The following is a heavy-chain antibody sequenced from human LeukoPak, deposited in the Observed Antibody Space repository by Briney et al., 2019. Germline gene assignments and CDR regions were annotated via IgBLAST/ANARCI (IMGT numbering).Heavy chain of an antibody. CDR3: ARNYDFWSGPFDY. D-gene: IGHD3-3*01. J-gene: IGHJ4*02. CDR2: INNSGST. V-gene: IGHV4-34*01. Sequence: SETLSLTCAVYGGSFSVYYWSWIRQPSGKGLEWIGEINNSGSTNYNPSLKSRVTISVDTSKNQFSLKLSSVTAADTAVYYCARNYDFWSGPFDYWGQGTLVTVSS. CDR1: GGSFSVYY.